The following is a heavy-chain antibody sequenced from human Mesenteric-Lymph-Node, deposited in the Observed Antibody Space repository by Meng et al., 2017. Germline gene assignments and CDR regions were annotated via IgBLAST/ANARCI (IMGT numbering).Heavy chain of an antibody. CDR1: GASISSGGYY. V-gene: IGHV4-30-4*01. Sequence: QVQLQESGPGLVKPSQTLSLTCTVSGASISSGGYYLSWIRQPPGKVLEWIGNIYASGSTYYNPSLQRRVTISVDTYNHQCSLDRYLVTDADTAVYYCSREEAYWGQGTLVTVSS. CDR2: IYASGST. CDR3: SREEAY. J-gene: IGHJ4*02.